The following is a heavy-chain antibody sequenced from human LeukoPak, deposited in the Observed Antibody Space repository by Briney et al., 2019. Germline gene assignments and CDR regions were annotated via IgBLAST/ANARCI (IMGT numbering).Heavy chain of an antibody. CDR2: ITTATSSYI. CDR1: GFTFSSHD. CDR3: ARSPYYYDSPTLLFDY. D-gene: IGHD3-22*01. V-gene: IGHV3-21*04. J-gene: IGHJ4*02. Sequence: GGSLRLSCAASGFTFSSHDMNWVRQAPGKGLEWVSSITTATSSYIYYADSVKGRFTISRDDAKNSLYLQMDSLRAEDTAVYYCARSPYYYDSPTLLFDYWGQGTLVTVSS.